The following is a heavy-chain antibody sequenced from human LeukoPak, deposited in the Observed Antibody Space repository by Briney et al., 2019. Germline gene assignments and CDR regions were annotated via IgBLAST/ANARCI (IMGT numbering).Heavy chain of an antibody. V-gene: IGHV4-4*07. D-gene: IGHD6-13*01. J-gene: IGHJ4*02. CDR1: GGSISSYY. CDR2: IYTNADT. CDR3: ARAAAAAGGQYFDY. Sequence: SETLSLTCTVSGGSISSYYWSWIRQPAGQGLEWIGRIYTNADTKYNPSLKSRVTMSVDTSKNQLSLKVRSVTAADTAVYYCARAAAAAGGQYFDYWGQGTVVTVSS.